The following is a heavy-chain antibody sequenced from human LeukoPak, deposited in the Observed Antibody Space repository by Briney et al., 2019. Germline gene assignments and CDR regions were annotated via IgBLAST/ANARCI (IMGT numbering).Heavy chain of an antibody. V-gene: IGHV3-11*01. D-gene: IGHD1-26*01. CDR2: ISSSGSTI. CDR3: AKHSRGSFRGASAFDY. J-gene: IGHJ4*02. CDR1: GFTVSSNY. Sequence: PGGSLRLSCAASGFTVSSNYMSWVRQAPGKGLEWVSYISSSGSTIYYADSVKGRFTISRDNAKNSLYLQMNSLRAEDTAAYYCAKHSRGSFRGASAFDYWGQGTVVTVSS.